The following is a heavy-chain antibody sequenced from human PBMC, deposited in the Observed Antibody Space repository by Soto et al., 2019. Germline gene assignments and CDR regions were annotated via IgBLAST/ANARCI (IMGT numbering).Heavy chain of an antibody. CDR2: ISEGGTTT. D-gene: IGHD3-16*01. Sequence: EVQLVESGGGLAQSGGSLRLSCAASGFMFNDYEMNWVRQAPGKGLEWVSYISEGGTTTHYTDSVKGRFTISRDNAKESLYLQMNSLPPEDTATYFCVSDARGGGLLLWDCWGQGVVVSVSS. CDR1: GFMFNDYE. CDR3: VSDARGGGLLLWDC. V-gene: IGHV3-48*03. J-gene: IGHJ4*02.